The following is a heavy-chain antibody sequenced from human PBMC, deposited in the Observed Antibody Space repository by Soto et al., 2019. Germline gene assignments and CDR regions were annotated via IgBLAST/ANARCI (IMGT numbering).Heavy chain of an antibody. V-gene: IGHV3-66*01. J-gene: IGHJ4*02. D-gene: IGHD1-20*01. CDR1: GFTVRNSY. CDR2: IHSGDRT. Sequence: EVLLVESGGNLVQPGGSLRLSCAASGFTVRNSYMSWVRQAPGKGLEWVSIIHSGDRTDYADSVKGRFTISRDNSKNMLFLQMNSLRVEDTAVYYCVRDPYNARGGDWGRGILVTVSS. CDR3: VRDPYNARGGD.